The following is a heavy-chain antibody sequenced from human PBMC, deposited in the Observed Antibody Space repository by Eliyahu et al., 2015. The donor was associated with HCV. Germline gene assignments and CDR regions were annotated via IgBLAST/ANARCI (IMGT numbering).Heavy chain of an antibody. CDR2: INWDDIK. Sequence: QVTLRESGPALVNPKQTLTLTCTFSGFSLSTNGMSVNWIRXPPGKALEWLALINWDDIKYYSTTLQTRLTISKXXSKSQVVLTMTNMDPVXTATYYCARIPNNFHYGMDVWGQGTTVTVSS. V-gene: IGHV2-70*01. J-gene: IGHJ6*02. D-gene: IGHD1-20*01. CDR3: ARIPNNFHYGMDV. CDR1: GFSLSTNGMS.